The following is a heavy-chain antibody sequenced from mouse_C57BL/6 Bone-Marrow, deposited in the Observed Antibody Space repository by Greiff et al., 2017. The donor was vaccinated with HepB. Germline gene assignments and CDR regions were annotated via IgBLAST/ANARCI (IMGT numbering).Heavy chain of an antibody. Sequence: QVQLQQPGAELVKPGASVKLSCKASGYTFTSYWMHWVKQRPGRGLEWIGRIDPNSGGTKYNEKFKSKATLTVDKPSNTAYMQLSSLTSEDAAVYYCAREERAYYGSRAPDVWGTGTTVTVSS. V-gene: IGHV1-72*01. CDR2: IDPNSGGT. CDR1: GYTFTSYW. CDR3: AREERAYYGSRAPDV. J-gene: IGHJ1*03. D-gene: IGHD1-1*01.